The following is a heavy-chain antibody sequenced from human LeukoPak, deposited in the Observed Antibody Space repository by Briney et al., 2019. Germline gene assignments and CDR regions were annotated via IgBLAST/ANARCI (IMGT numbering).Heavy chain of an antibody. D-gene: IGHD3-10*01. V-gene: IGHV4-59*08. CDR2: IYYSGST. CDR3: ARHGSRWYFDL. Sequence: ECIGYIYYSGSTNYNPSLKSRVTISVDTSKNQFSLKLSSVTAADTAVYYCARHGSRWYFDLWGRGTLVTVSS. J-gene: IGHJ2*01.